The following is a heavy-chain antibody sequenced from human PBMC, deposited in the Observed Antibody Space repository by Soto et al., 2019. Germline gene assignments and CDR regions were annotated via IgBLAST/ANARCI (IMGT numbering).Heavy chain of an antibody. Sequence: GSVNVSCTASGFTFVMYAIHWVRQSPGQGLEWMAWINAGNGHTTYSQKFQGRVTITRDTSARTVYMELRSLRFEDTATYYCARAGWFAEGYFDFWGQGTPGTVSS. CDR3: ARAGWFAEGYFDF. CDR1: GFTFVMYA. J-gene: IGHJ4*02. CDR2: INAGNGHT. D-gene: IGHD3-10*01. V-gene: IGHV1-3*01.